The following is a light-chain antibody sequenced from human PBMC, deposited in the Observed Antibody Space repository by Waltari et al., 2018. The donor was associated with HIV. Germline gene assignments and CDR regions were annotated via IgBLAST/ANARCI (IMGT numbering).Light chain of an antibody. CDR3: QQSYGSPFN. V-gene: IGKV1-39*01. CDR1: QAISTY. J-gene: IGKJ3*01. Sequence: DIQMTQPPSSLPASLGDNVVITCRASQAISTYLNWYQKRPGTAPVLLVYSASTLQPGAPSRFRGSGSGRDFSLSISGLQTEDFATYFCQQSYGSPFNFGPGTK. CDR2: SAS.